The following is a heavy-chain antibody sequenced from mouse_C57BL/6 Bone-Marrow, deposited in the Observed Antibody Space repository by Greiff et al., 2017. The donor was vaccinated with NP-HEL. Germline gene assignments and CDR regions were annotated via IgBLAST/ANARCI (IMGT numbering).Heavy chain of an antibody. V-gene: IGHV1-15*01. CDR2: IDPETGGT. D-gene: IGHD1-1*01. J-gene: IGHJ3*01. Sequence: VQLQQSGAELVRPGASVTLSCKASGYTFTDYEMHWVKQTPVHGLEWIGAIDPETGGTAYNQKFKGKAILTADKSSSTAYMELRSLTSEDSAVYYCTRNRYYGSSYVFAYWGQGTLVTVSA. CDR1: GYTFTDYE. CDR3: TRNRYYGSSYVFAY.